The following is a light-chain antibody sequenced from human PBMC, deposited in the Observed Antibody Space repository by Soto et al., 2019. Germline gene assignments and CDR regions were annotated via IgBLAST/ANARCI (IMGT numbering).Light chain of an antibody. J-gene: IGLJ1*01. CDR1: SGYSNYK. Sequence: QSVLTQPPSASASLGASVTLTCTLSSGYSNYKVAWYQQRRGRGPRFVMRVGTGGIVGSKGDVIPDRFSVLGSGLNRYLTIKNIQEEDESDYHCGADHGSGSNFVYVFGTGTKVTVL. V-gene: IGLV9-49*01. CDR3: GADHGSGSNFVYV. CDR2: VGTGGIVG.